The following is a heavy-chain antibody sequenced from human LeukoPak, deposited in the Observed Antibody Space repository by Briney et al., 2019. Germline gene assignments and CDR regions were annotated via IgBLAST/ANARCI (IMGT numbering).Heavy chain of an antibody. CDR1: GYTFTSYG. V-gene: IGHV1-18*01. CDR3: ARAAGFSGSYLADFDY. D-gene: IGHD3-10*01. J-gene: IGHJ4*02. CDR2: ISAYNGNT. Sequence: ASVKVSCKASGYTFTSYGISWVRQAPGQGLEWMGWISAYNGNTNYAQKLQGRVTMTTDTSTSTAYMELRSLRSEETAVYYCARAAGFSGSYLADFDYWGQGTLVTVSS.